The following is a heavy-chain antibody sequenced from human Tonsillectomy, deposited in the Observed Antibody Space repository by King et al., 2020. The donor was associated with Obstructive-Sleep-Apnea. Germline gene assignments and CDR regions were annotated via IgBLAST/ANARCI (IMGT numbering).Heavy chain of an antibody. J-gene: IGHJ4*02. CDR1: GYTFTGYY. V-gene: IGHV1-2*02. D-gene: IGHD3-22*01. CDR3: ARVLTDFYDSSGYLY. CDR2: INPDSGGT. Sequence: QLVQSGAEVKKPGASVKVSCKPSGYTFTGYYIHWVRQAPGQGLEWMGWINPDSGGTNYAQKFQGRVTMTSDTSISTAYMDLSRLRSDDTAMYYCARVLTDFYDSSGYLYWGQGTLVSVSS.